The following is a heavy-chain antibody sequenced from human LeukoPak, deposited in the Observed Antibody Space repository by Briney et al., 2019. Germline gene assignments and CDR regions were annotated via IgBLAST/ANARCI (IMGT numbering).Heavy chain of an antibody. Sequence: GGSLRLSCAASGFTFGSYAMHWVRQAPGKGLEWVALISFDESNKYYADSVKGRFTISRDNYKNTLYLQMNSLRVEDTAVYYCATELRIGATGYLFAFDIWGQGTMVTVSS. D-gene: IGHD1-1*01. V-gene: IGHV3-30*03. J-gene: IGHJ3*02. CDR2: ISFDESNK. CDR3: ATELRIGATGYLFAFDI. CDR1: GFTFGSYA.